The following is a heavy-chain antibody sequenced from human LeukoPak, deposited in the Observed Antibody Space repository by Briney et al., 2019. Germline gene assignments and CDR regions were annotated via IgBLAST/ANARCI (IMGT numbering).Heavy chain of an antibody. V-gene: IGHV1-46*01. D-gene: IGHD2-2*01. CDR1: GYTFTSYY. Sequence: ASVKVSCKASGYTFTSYYMHWLRQAPGQGLEWMGIINPSGGSTSYAQKLQGRVTMTTDTSTSTAYMELRSLRSDDTAVYYCARDPIGVVPAASFDYWGQGTLVTVSS. CDR2: INPSGGST. CDR3: ARDPIGVVPAASFDY. J-gene: IGHJ4*02.